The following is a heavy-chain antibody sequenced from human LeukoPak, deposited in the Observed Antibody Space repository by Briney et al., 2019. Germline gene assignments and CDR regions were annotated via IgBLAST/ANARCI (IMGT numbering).Heavy chain of an antibody. Sequence: GGSLRLSCAASGFTFSSYSMNWVRQRPGKGLEWVSSISSSSSYIYYADSVKGRFTISRDNAKNSLYLQMNSLRAEDTAVYYCARGTYYDFWSGLNWFDPWGQGTLVTVSS. J-gene: IGHJ5*02. V-gene: IGHV3-21*01. CDR3: ARGTYYDFWSGLNWFDP. D-gene: IGHD3-3*01. CDR1: GFTFSSYS. CDR2: ISSSSSYI.